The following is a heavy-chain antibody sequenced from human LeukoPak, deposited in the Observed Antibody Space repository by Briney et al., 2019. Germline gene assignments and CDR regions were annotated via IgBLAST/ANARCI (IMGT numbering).Heavy chain of an antibody. Sequence: GGSLRLSCAASGFTFSDYYMSWIRQAPGKGLEWVSYISSSGSTIYYADSVKGRFTISRDNAKNSLYLQMNGLRAEDTAVYYCAREEHRGMAPSYYFDYWGQGTLVTVSS. CDR3: AREEHRGMAPSYYFDY. V-gene: IGHV3-11*01. D-gene: IGHD6-13*01. J-gene: IGHJ4*02. CDR2: ISSSGSTI. CDR1: GFTFSDYY.